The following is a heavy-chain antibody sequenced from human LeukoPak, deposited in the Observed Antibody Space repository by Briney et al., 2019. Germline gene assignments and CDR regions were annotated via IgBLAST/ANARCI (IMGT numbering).Heavy chain of an antibody. V-gene: IGHV1-69*05. D-gene: IGHD3-10*01. Sequence: SVKVSCKASGGTFSSYAISWVRQAPGQGLEWMGRIIPIFGTANYAQKFQGRVTITTDESTSTAYMELSSLRSEDTAVYYCASTYYRLYYFDYWGQGTLVTVSS. J-gene: IGHJ4*02. CDR1: GGTFSSYA. CDR2: IIPIFGTA. CDR3: ASTYYRLYYFDY.